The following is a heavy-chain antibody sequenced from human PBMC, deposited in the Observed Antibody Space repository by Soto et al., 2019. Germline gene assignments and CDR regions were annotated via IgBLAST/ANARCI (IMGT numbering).Heavy chain of an antibody. CDR2: IIPIFGTA. D-gene: IGHD2-15*01. CDR3: ARNSGPYRTRTVVAAKFYPFGY. Sequence: QVQLVQSGAEVNKPGSSVKVSCKASGGTFSSYAIGWVRQAPGQGLEWMGGIIPIFGTANYAQKFQGRVTITADESTSTAYTERSRLGSVDTAVHYRARNSGPYRTRTVVAAKFYPFGYWGPRTLVTVSS. CDR1: GGTFSSYA. V-gene: IGHV1-69*01. J-gene: IGHJ4*02.